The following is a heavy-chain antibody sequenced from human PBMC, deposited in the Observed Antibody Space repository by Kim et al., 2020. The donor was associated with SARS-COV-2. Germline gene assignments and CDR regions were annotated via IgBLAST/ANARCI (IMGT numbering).Heavy chain of an antibody. J-gene: IGHJ4*02. D-gene: IGHD6-13*01. CDR3: ARGIAAADYFDY. CDR2: IYYSGSN. V-gene: IGHV4-59*13. CDR1: GGSISSYY. Sequence: SETLSLTCTVSGGSISSYYWSWIRQPPGKGLEWIGYIYYSGSNNYNPSLKSRVTISVDTSKNQFSLKLKSVTAADTAVYYCARGIAAADYFDYWGQGTLVTVSS.